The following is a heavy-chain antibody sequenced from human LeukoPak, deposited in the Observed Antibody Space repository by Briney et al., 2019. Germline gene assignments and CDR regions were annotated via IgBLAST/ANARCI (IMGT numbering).Heavy chain of an antibody. CDR3: ARESAVATGAFDY. D-gene: IGHD5-12*01. V-gene: IGHV3-48*01. J-gene: IGHJ4*02. CDR1: GFTFSHYG. CDR2: ITGSGEIS. Sequence: PGGSLRLSCAASGFTFSHYGISWVRQAPGKGLEWASHITGSGEISHYADSVQGRFTISRDNAKNSLYLQMNSLRAEDTALYYCARESAVATGAFDYWGRGALVTVSS.